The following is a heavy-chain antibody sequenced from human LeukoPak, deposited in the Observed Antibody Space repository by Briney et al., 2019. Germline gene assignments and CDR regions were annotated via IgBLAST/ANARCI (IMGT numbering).Heavy chain of an antibody. V-gene: IGHV3-9*01. Sequence: GGSLRLSCAASGFTFDDYAMHWVRQAPGKGLEWVSGISWNSGSIGYADSVKGRLTISRDNAKNPLYLQMNSLRAEDTAVYYCARDGEQWLVGGDFDPWGQGTLVTVSS. CDR2: ISWNSGSI. J-gene: IGHJ5*02. D-gene: IGHD6-19*01. CDR1: GFTFDDYA. CDR3: ARDGEQWLVGGDFDP.